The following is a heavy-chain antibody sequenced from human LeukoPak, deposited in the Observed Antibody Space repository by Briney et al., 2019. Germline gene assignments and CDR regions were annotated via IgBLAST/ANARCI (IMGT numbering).Heavy chain of an antibody. J-gene: IGHJ6*02. CDR1: GGSVASTGCY. D-gene: IGHD6-19*01. CDR3: GRHVSNGWDYHYGLDV. CDR2: AYYTGEI. Sequence: SETLSLTCTVSGGSVASTGCYWGWIRQSPGKGLEWIGSAYYTGEIYSTPSLKSRLTISVDTSKNQFALTLTSVTAADTAVYYCGRHVSNGWDYHYGLDVWGQGTTVTASS. V-gene: IGHV4-39*01.